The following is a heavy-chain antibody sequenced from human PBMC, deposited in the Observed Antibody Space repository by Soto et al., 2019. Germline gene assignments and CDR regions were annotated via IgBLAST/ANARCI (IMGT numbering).Heavy chain of an antibody. CDR3: ARDSATGWLRGGLDP. V-gene: IGHV1-69*12. CDR2: IIPFATTP. J-gene: IGHJ5*02. CDR1: GGSYA. Sequence: QVQLVQSGAEVKKPGSSVKVSCKASGGSYAISWVRQAPGQGLEWMGGIIPFATTPHYAQKFQGRVTITADESTGIAYMELSRLRYEDTAVYYCARDSATGWLRGGLDPWGQGTLVTVSA. D-gene: IGHD6-19*01.